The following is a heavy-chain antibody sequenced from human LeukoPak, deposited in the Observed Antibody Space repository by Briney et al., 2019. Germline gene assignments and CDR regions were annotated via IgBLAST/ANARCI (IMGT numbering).Heavy chain of an antibody. V-gene: IGHV4-34*01. CDR1: GGSFGGYY. CDR2: INHSGST. Sequence: SETLSLTCAVYGGSFGGYYWSWIRQPPGKGLEWIGEINHSGSTNYNPSLKSRVTISVDTTKNQFSLKLSSVTAADTAVYYCARDQGDITIFGVVIHLDAFDIWGQGTMVTVSS. J-gene: IGHJ3*02. D-gene: IGHD3-3*01. CDR3: ARDQGDITIFGVVIHLDAFDI.